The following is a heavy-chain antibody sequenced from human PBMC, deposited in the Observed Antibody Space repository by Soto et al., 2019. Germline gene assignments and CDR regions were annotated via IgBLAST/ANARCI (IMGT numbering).Heavy chain of an antibody. Sequence: EVQLLESGGGLVQPGGSLRLSCAASGFTFSSYAMSWVRQPPGKGLEWVSLIRGSGGSTYYADSVKGRFTISRDKSKNTRHIQRSSLRAEDTAVYYCGKGAGTTSYYYYYVDVWGKGTTVTVSS. CDR1: GFTFSSYA. V-gene: IGHV3-23*01. CDR3: GKGAGTTSYYYYYVDV. D-gene: IGHD1-7*01. J-gene: IGHJ6*03. CDR2: IRGSGGST.